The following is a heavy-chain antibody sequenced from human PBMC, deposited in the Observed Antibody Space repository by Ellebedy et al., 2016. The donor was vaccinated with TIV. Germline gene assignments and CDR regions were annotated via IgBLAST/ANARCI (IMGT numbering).Heavy chain of an antibody. CDR3: AREIFLWSLGNYYYGMDV. V-gene: IGHV3-48*04. CDR2: IGSSSTTI. J-gene: IGHJ6*02. CDR1: GFAFSSYA. Sequence: GGSLRFSXAASGFAFSSYAMHWVRQAPGKGLAWVSYIGSSSTTIYYADSVKGRFTVSRDNAKNLLYLQLNSLSAEDTAVYYCAREIFLWSLGNYYYGMDVWGHGTTVIVSS. D-gene: IGHD3-10*01.